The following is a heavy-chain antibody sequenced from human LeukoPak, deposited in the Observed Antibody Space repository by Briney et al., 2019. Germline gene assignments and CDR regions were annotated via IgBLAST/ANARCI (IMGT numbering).Heavy chain of an antibody. CDR2: INAGSGNT. J-gene: IGHJ4*02. CDR3: ARTRYSSGWYWLDY. CDR1: GYTFTSYA. Sequence: GASVKVSCKASGYTFTSYAMHWVRQAPGQRLEWMGWINAGSGNTKYSQKFQGRVTITRDTSASTAYMGLSSLRSEDTAVYYCARTRYSSGWYWLDYWGQGTLVTVSS. V-gene: IGHV1-3*01. D-gene: IGHD6-19*01.